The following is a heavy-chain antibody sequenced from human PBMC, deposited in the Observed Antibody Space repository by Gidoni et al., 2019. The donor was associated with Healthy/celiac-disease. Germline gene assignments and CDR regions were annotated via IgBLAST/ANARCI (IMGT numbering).Heavy chain of an antibody. Sequence: EVQLVESGGGLVKPGGSLRLSCAASVFTFSSYSMNWVRQAPGNGLEWVSSISSSSSYIYYADSVKGRFTISRDNAKNSLYLQMNSLRAEDTAVYYCARVRPGIAVADTCFDYWGQGTLVTVSS. CDR3: ARVRPGIAVADTCFDY. CDR1: VFTFSSYS. V-gene: IGHV3-21*01. D-gene: IGHD6-19*01. J-gene: IGHJ4*02. CDR2: ISSSSSYI.